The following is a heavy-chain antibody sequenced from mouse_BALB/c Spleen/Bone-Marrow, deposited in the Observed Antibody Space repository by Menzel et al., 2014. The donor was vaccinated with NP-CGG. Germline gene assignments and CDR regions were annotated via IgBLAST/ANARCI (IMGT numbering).Heavy chain of an antibody. CDR2: ISNGGGSP. V-gene: IGHV5-12-2*01. D-gene: IGHD2-1*01. Sequence: EVKLVESGGGLVQPGGSLKISCAASGFTFSSYIMSWVRQTPEKRLEWVAYISNGGGSPYYPDTVKGRFTISRDNAKNTLYLQMISLKSEDTAMYYCARQGVYYGKTHYAMDYWGQGTSVTVSS. CDR3: ARQGVYYGKTHYAMDY. J-gene: IGHJ4*01. CDR1: GFTFSSYI.